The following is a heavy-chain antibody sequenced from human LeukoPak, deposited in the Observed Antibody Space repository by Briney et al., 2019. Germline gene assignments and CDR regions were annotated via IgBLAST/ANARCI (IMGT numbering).Heavy chain of an antibody. CDR1: GFTFSSYG. D-gene: IGHD3-10*01. CDR3: AKEGYYGSGSYYMDV. V-gene: IGHV3-33*06. CDR2: IWYDGSNK. Sequence: PGGSLRLSCAASGFTFSSYGTHWVRQAPGKGLEWVAVIWYDGSNKYYADSVKGRFTISRDNSKNTLYLQMNSLRAEDTAVYYCAKEGYYGSGSYYMDVWGKGTMVTVSS. J-gene: IGHJ6*03.